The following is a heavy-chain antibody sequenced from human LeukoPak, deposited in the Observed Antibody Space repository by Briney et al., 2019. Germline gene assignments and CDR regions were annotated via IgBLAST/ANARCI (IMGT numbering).Heavy chain of an antibody. J-gene: IGHJ3*02. Sequence: ASVKVSCKASGYTLSNYGISWVRQAPGQGLEWMGRISVNNGNTNYAQKLQGRVTMTTDTSTSTAYMELRSLRSDDTAVYYCARDRYSYCSSTSCLNAFDIWGQGTMVTVSS. CDR3: ARDRYSYCSSTSCLNAFDI. V-gene: IGHV1-18*01. CDR1: GYTLSNYG. D-gene: IGHD2-2*01. CDR2: ISVNNGNT.